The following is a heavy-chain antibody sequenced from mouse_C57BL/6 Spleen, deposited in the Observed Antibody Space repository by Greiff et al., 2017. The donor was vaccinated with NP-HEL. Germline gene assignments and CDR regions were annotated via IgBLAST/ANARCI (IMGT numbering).Heavy chain of an antibody. V-gene: IGHV1-42*01. D-gene: IGHD1-1*01. Sequence: VQLQQSGPELVKPGASVKISCKASGYSFTGYYMNWVKQSPEKSLEWIGEINPSTGGTTYNQKFKAKATLTVDKSSRTAYMQLKSLTSEDSAVYYCAQGGIYYFYFDYWGQGTTLTVSS. CDR1: GYSFTGYY. CDR2: INPSTGGT. J-gene: IGHJ2*01. CDR3: AQGGIYYFYFDY.